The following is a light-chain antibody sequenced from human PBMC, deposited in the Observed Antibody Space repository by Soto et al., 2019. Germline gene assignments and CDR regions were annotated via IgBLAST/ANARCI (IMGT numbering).Light chain of an antibody. Sequence: DIQMNQFPSSLSASVGSRVAITCRASQNIGNYLNWFQQKPGKAPKLLMYAASNLLGGVPSRFSGSGSGTDFTLTITGLQPDDFATYFCQQSHSTPRTFGPGTKLDI. CDR2: AAS. V-gene: IGKV1-39*01. CDR3: QQSHSTPRT. CDR1: QNIGNY. J-gene: IGKJ2*02.